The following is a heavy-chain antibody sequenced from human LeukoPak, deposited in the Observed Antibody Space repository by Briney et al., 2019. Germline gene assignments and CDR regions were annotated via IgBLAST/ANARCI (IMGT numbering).Heavy chain of an antibody. V-gene: IGHV4-59*01. CDR2: IYYSGST. CDR1: GGSISSYY. CDR3: ARAARGSGSYYFDY. Sequence: PSETLSLTCTVSGGSISSYYWSWIRQPPGKGLEWIGYIYYSGSTNYNPSLKSRVTISVDTSKNQFSLKLSSVTAADTAVYYCARAARGSGSYYFDYWGQGTLVTVSS. J-gene: IGHJ4*02. D-gene: IGHD3-10*01.